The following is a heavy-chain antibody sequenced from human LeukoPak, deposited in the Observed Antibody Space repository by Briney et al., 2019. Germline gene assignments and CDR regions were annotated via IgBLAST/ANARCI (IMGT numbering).Heavy chain of an antibody. V-gene: IGHV1-8*03. CDR3: AKALWTIAGAKPGTFDY. CDR2: MNPNSGNT. D-gene: IGHD6-25*01. Sequence: ASVKVSCKASGYTFTSYDINWVRQATGQGLEWMGWMNPNSGNTGYAQKFQGRVTITRNTSISTAYMELSSLRSEDTAVYYCAKALWTIAGAKPGTFDYWGQGTLVTVSS. CDR1: GYTFTSYD. J-gene: IGHJ4*02.